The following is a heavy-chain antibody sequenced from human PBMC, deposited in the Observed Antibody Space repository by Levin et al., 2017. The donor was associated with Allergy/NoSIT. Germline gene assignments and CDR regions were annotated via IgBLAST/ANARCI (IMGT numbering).Heavy chain of an antibody. CDR2: IYSGGST. V-gene: IGHV3-66*01. Sequence: PGESLKISCAASGFTVSSNYMSWVRQAPGKGLEWVSVIYSGGSTYYADSVKGRFTISRDNSKNTLYLQMNSLRAEDTAVYYCARDQGDYGDYPVEGYWGQGTLVTVSS. CDR3: ARDQGDYGDYPVEGY. J-gene: IGHJ4*02. CDR1: GFTVSSNY. D-gene: IGHD4-17*01.